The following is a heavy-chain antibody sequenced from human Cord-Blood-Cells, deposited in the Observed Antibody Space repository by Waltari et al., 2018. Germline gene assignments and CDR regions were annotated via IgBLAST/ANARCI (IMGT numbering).Heavy chain of an antibody. CDR2: IIPILGIA. J-gene: IGHJ3*02. CDR1: GGTFSSYT. V-gene: IGHV1-69*02. D-gene: IGHD4-17*01. Sequence: GGTFSSYTISWVRQAPGQGLEWMGRIIPILGIANYAQKFQGRVTITADKSTSTAYMELSSLRSEDTAVYYCAKQNGDYDAFDIWGQGTMVTVSS. CDR3: AKQNGDYDAFDI.